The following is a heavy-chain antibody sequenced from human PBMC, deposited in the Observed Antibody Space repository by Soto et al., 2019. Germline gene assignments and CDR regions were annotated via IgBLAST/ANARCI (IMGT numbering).Heavy chain of an antibody. CDR2: IFSSGST. J-gene: IGHJ4*02. CDR1: GGSINTFY. Sequence: WETLSLTCTVSGGSINTFYWSWVRQPAGKGLEWIGRIFSSGSTSFNPSLESRVAMSVDTSKNHFSLNLSSVTAADMAVYYCAREGSYSAYNFAHGIQLWSFDFWGQGALVTVSS. V-gene: IGHV4-4*07. CDR3: AREGSYSAYNFAHGIQLWSFDF. D-gene: IGHD5-12*01.